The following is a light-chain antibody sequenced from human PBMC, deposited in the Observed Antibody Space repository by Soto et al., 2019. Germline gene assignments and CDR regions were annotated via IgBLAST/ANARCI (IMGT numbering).Light chain of an antibody. CDR2: RDS. V-gene: IGLV3-9*01. CDR3: QVWDSSTAV. Sequence: SYELTQPLSVSVALGQTARITCGGNNIGSKNVHWYQQKPGQAPVLVIYRDSNRPSGIPERFSGSNSGNTATLTISRAQVGDEADYYCQVWDSSTAVFGTGTKVTVL. CDR1: NIGSKN. J-gene: IGLJ1*01.